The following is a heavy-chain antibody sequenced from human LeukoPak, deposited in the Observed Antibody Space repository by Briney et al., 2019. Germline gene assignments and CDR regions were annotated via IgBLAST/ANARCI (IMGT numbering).Heavy chain of an antibody. D-gene: IGHD3-3*01. CDR1: AGSISSYY. CDR2: IYYSGST. CDR3: ARGRIGAIFGVDETPAYFDY. V-gene: IGHV4-59*01. J-gene: IGHJ4*02. Sequence: SETLSLTCTVSAGSISSYYWSWIRQPPGKGLEWIGYIYYSGSTNYNPSLKSRVTISVDTSKNPFSLKLSSVTAADTAVYYCARGRIGAIFGVDETPAYFDYWGQGTLVTVSS.